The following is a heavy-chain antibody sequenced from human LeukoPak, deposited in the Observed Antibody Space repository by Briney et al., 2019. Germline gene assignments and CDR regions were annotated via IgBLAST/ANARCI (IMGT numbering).Heavy chain of an antibody. V-gene: IGHV4-39*01. J-gene: IGHJ4*02. CDR2: IYYSGST. CDR1: GGSISSSSYY. D-gene: IGHD3-22*01. Sequence: SETLSLTCTVSGGSISSSSYYWGWIRQPPGKGLEWIGSIYYSGSTYYNPSLNSRVTISVDTSKNQLSLKLSSVTAADTAVYYCARHNYDSSGYYRWLGYWGQGTLVTVSS. CDR3: ARHNYDSSGYYRWLGY.